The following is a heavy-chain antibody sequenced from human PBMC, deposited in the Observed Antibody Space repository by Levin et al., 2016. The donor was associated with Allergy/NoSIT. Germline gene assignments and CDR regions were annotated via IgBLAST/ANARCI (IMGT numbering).Heavy chain of an antibody. CDR2: ISSSSSTI. V-gene: IGHV3-48*02. Sequence: VRQAPGKGLEWVSYISSSSSTIYYADSVKGRFTISRDNAKNSLYLQMNSLRDEDTAVYYCARADAWIVATTDGYYYGMDVWGQGTTVTVSS. J-gene: IGHJ6*02. D-gene: IGHD5-12*01. CDR3: ARADAWIVATTDGYYYGMDV.